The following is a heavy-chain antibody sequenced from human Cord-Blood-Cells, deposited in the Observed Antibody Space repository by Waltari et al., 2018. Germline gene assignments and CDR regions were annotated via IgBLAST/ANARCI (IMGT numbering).Heavy chain of an antibody. V-gene: IGHV4-34*01. J-gene: IGHJ4*02. CDR3: ARGYCSSTSCYTRRGNYFDY. Sequence: QVQLQQWGAGLLKPSETLSLTCAVYGGSFRGYYWSWIGQPQGRGLEWIGEINHSGSTNYNPSLKSRVTISVDTSKNQFSLKLSSVTAADTAVYYCARGYCSSTSCYTRRGNYFDYWGQGTLVTVSS. D-gene: IGHD2-2*02. CDR1: GGSFRGYY. CDR2: INHSGST.